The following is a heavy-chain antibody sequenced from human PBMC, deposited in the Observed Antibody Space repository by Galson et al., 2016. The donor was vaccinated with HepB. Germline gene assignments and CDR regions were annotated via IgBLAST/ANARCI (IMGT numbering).Heavy chain of an antibody. CDR3: ARGPPSPYYHMDV. J-gene: IGHJ6*03. Sequence: TLSLTCTVSGGSISSGGYYWSWIRQHPGKGLEWIGYIYYSGSTYYNPSLKSRVTISVYTSKNQFSLKLSSVTAADTAVYYCARGPPSPYYHMDVWGKGTTVTVSS. V-gene: IGHV4-31*03. CDR2: IYYSGST. CDR1: GGSISSGGYY.